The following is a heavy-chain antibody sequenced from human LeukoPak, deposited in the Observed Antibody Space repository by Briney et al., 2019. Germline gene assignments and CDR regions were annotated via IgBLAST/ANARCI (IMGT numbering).Heavy chain of an antibody. CDR3: ARVWERYYYDFWSGYPYGMDV. D-gene: IGHD3-3*01. CDR2: MNPNSGNT. V-gene: IGHV1-8*02. J-gene: IGHJ6*02. CDR1: GYTFTSYG. Sequence: GASVKVSCKASGYTFTSYGISWVRQAPGQGLEWMGWMNPNSGNTGYAQKFQGRVTMTRNTSISTAYMELSSLRSEDTAVYYCARVWERYYYDFWSGYPYGMDVWGQGTTVTVSS.